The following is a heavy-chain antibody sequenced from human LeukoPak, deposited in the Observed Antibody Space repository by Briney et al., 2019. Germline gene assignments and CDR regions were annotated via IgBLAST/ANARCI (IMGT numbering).Heavy chain of an antibody. Sequence: GGSLRLSCAASGFTLSSYGMSWVRQAPGKGLEWVSPISGSGGRTYYADSVKGRFTISRVNSKNTLYLQMNSLKTEDTAVYYCTTSTYYDILTGYHYYYYMDVWGKGTTVTVSS. D-gene: IGHD3-9*01. CDR3: TTSTYYDILTGYHYYYYMDV. CDR1: GFTLSSYG. J-gene: IGHJ6*03. CDR2: ISGSGGRT. V-gene: IGHV3-23*01.